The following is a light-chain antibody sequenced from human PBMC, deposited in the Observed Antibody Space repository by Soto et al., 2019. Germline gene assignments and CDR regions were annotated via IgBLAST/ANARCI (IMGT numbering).Light chain of an antibody. CDR3: QQSNNPPHT. J-gene: IGKJ4*01. CDR1: QSVTSF. CDR2: DAS. V-gene: IGKV3-11*01. Sequence: EIVLTQSPATLSLSPGERATLSCRASQSVTSFLAWYQQKPGQAPRLLIYDASSRATGIPARFSGSGSGTVFTSIISRLSHEDSVDYYQQQSNNPPHTFGEGTKVEIK.